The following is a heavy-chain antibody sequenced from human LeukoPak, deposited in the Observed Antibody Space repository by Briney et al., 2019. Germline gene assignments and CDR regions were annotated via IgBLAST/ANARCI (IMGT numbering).Heavy chain of an antibody. CDR3: VREGIRDFNFDY. CDR1: GFTFSRYN. D-gene: IGHD3-3*02. J-gene: IGHJ4*02. CDR2: IYSSGTFI. V-gene: IGHV3-48*03. Sequence: GGSLRLSCEVSGFTFSRYNFHGVPQAPGKGLEWISYIYSSGTFIDYADSVKGRFTISRDNAKNSLYLQMNSLRAEDTAIYYCVREGIRDFNFDYWGQGTLVTVSS.